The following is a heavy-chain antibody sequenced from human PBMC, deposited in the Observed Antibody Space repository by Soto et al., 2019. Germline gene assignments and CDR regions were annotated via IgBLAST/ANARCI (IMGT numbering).Heavy chain of an antibody. V-gene: IGHV4-31*03. CDR2: IDYRGST. J-gene: IGHJ5*01. Sequence: QVQLQESGPGLVKPSQTLSLTCTVSGGSISSGGYYWSWIRQHPGKGLEWIGYIDYRGSTYYNPYKMSRVTTAXXKXNXXHSRKLSSVAAADTAVYYYGSEKVRVSARSHLFVPWGPGTLVTGFS. CDR3: GSEKVRVSARSHLFVP. CDR1: GGSISSGGYY. D-gene: IGHD1-26*01.